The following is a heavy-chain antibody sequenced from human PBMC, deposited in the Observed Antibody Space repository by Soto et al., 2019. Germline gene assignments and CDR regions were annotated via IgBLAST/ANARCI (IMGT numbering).Heavy chain of an antibody. V-gene: IGHV4-30-2*01. CDR1: GVSISSGGYS. J-gene: IGHJ4*02. CDR2: IYHSGST. D-gene: IGHD6-6*01. CDR3: ARYSIAARRGIDY. Sequence: SETLSLTCAVSGVSISSGGYSWSWIRQPPGKGLEWIGYIYHSGSTYYNPSLKSRVTISVDRSKNQFSLKLSSVTAADTAVYYCARYSIAARRGIDYWGQGTLVTVSS.